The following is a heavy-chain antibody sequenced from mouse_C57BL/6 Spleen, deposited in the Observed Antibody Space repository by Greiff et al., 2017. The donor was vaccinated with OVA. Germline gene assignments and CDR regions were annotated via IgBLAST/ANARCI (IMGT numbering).Heavy chain of an antibody. Sequence: EVKLMESGPGLVKPSQSLSLTCSVTGYSITSGYYWNWIRQFPGNKLEWMGYISYDGSNNYNPSLKNRISITRDTSKNQFFLKLNSVTTEDTATYYCARAPSYYSNPYFDYWGQGTTLTVSS. CDR3: ARAPSYYSNPYFDY. V-gene: IGHV3-6*01. CDR1: GYSITSGYY. J-gene: IGHJ2*01. CDR2: ISYDGSN. D-gene: IGHD2-5*01.